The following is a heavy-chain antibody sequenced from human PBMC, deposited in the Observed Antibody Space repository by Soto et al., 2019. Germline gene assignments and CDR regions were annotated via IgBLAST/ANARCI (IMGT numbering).Heavy chain of an antibody. CDR1: GFTFSSYS. V-gene: IGHV3-48*01. CDR2: ISSSSSTI. J-gene: IGHJ6*02. CDR3: ARVGGYLTRALYYYYDYGMDV. Sequence: PGGFLRLSCAASGFTFSSYSMNWVRQAPGKGLEWVSSISSSSSTIYYADSVKGRFTISRDKAKNSLYLQINSLSAEDTTVYYWARVGGYLTRALYYYYDYGMDVWGQGTMVTVSS. D-gene: IGHD5-12*01.